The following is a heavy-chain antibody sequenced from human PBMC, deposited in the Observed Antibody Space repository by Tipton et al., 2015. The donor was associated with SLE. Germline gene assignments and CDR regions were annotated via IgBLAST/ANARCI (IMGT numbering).Heavy chain of an antibody. CDR1: GASISNTNYY. CDR3: ARDPFGGYYFDY. D-gene: IGHD4-23*01. Sequence: GLVKPSETLSLTCTVSGASISNTNYYWAWIRQSPGKGPEWIGSMYYSGSTYHNPSLKSRVTISVDRSMHHFSLKLSSVTAADTAVYYCARDPFGGYYFDYWGQGTLVTVSS. J-gene: IGHJ4*02. V-gene: IGHV4-39*02. CDR2: MYYSGST.